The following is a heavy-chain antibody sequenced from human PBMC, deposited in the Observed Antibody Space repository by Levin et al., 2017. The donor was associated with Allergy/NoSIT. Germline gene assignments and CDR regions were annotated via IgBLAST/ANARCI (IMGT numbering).Heavy chain of an antibody. Sequence: GESLKISCAASGFTFSSYGMHWVRQAPGKGLEWVAVISYDGSNKYYADSVKGRFTISRDNSKNTLYLQMNSLRAEDTAVYYCAKPYSSGWYAYYFDYWGQGTLVTVSS. D-gene: IGHD6-19*01. J-gene: IGHJ4*02. CDR3: AKPYSSGWYAYYFDY. CDR2: ISYDGSNK. CDR1: GFTFSSYG. V-gene: IGHV3-30*18.